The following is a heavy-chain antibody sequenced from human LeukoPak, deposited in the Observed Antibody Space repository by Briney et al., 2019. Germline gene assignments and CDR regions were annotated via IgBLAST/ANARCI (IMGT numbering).Heavy chain of an antibody. D-gene: IGHD3-3*01. CDR2: ISAYNGNT. V-gene: IGHV1-18*01. Sequence: ASVKVSCKASGYTFTSYGISWVRQAPGQGLEWMGWISAYNGNTNYAQKLQGRVTMTEDTSTDTAYMELSSLRSEDTAVYYCATAAVLRFLEWLPTWGMDVWGQGTTVTVSS. J-gene: IGHJ6*02. CDR1: GYTFTSYG. CDR3: ATAAVLRFLEWLPTWGMDV.